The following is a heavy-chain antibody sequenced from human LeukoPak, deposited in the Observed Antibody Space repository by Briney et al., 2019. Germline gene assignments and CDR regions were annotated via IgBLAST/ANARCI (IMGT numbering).Heavy chain of an antibody. CDR1: GYSFTSYW. V-gene: IGHV5-51*01. J-gene: IGHJ3*02. CDR3: ALGFRIAAAVDAFDI. D-gene: IGHD6-13*01. Sequence: GESLKISCKGSGYSFTSYWIGWVRQMPGKGLEWMGIIYPGDSDTRYSPPFQGQVTISADKSISTAYLQWSSLKASDTAMYYCALGFRIAAAVDAFDIWGQGTMVTVSS. CDR2: IYPGDSDT.